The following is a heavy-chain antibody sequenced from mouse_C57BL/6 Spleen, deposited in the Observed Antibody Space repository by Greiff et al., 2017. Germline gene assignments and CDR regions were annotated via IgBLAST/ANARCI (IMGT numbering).Heavy chain of an antibody. CDR3: ARHGDSNFDY. J-gene: IGHJ2*01. CDR2: ISSGGSYT. Sequence: EVQLQQSGGDLVKPGGSLKLSCAASGFTFSSYGMSWVRQTPDKRLEWVATISSGGSYTYYPDSVKGRFTISRDNAKNTLYLQMSSLKSEDTAMYYCARHGDSNFDYWGQGTTLTVSS. CDR1: GFTFSSYG. V-gene: IGHV5-6*01.